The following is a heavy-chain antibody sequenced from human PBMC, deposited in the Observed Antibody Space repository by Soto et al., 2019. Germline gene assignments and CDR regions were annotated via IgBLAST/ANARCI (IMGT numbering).Heavy chain of an antibody. CDR2: IKSKTDGGTT. Sequence: GGSLRLSCAASGFTFSNAWMSWVRQAPGKGLEWVGRIKSKTDGGTTDYAAPVKGRFTISRDDSKNTLYLQMNSLKTEDTAVYYCTTELGYDDAFDIWGQGTMVTGSS. CDR1: GFTFSNAW. V-gene: IGHV3-15*01. D-gene: IGHD6-13*01. CDR3: TTELGYDDAFDI. J-gene: IGHJ3*02.